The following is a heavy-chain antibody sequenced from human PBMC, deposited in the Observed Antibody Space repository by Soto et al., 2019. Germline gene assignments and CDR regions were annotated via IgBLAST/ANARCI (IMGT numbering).Heavy chain of an antibody. CDR3: ARLSYYDILTGRGTYYYYGMDV. CDR1: GGSFSGYY. J-gene: IGHJ6*02. Sequence: SETLSLTCAVYGGSFSGYYWSWIRQPPGKWLEWIGEINHSGSTNYNPSLKSRVTISVDTSKNQFSLKLSSVTAADTAVYYCARLSYYDILTGRGTYYYYGMDVWGQGXTVTVYS. D-gene: IGHD3-9*01. V-gene: IGHV4-34*01. CDR2: INHSGST.